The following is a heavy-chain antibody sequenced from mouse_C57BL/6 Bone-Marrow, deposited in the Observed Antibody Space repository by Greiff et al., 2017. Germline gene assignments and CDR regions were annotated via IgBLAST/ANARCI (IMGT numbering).Heavy chain of an antibody. J-gene: IGHJ3*01. D-gene: IGHD1-1*01. CDR3: ARERIYSYRGLAY. CDR2: IRYNGSN. V-gene: IGHV3-6*01. Sequence: DVQLQESGPGLVKPSPSLSLSCSVTGYSITSGYFWNWIRQFPENNLEWMGYIRYNGSNNYNPNLKNRISITRDTSKNQFYLKLNSLTTEDSATYYCARERIYSYRGLAYWGQGTLVTVSA. CDR1: GYSITSGYF.